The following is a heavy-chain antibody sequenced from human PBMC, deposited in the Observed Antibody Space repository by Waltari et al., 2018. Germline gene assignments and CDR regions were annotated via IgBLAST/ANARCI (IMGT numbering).Heavy chain of an antibody. Sequence: QVQLQESGPGLVKPSETLSLTXTVSGDSLSSYPWSWIRQPAGKGLEWIGRIYTSGNTPYNPSLKSRVTMXVDMSKNQFSLKLXSVTAADTAVYXCAKDGGWYPDYXXXGTLVTVSS. CDR2: IYTSGNT. D-gene: IGHD6-19*01. CDR3: AKDGGWYPDY. V-gene: IGHV4-4*07. J-gene: IGHJ4*02. CDR1: GDSLSSYP.